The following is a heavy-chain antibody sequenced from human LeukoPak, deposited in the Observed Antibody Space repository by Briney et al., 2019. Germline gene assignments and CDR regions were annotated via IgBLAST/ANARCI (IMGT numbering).Heavy chain of an antibody. D-gene: IGHD5-12*01. Sequence: PSETLSLTCTVSGGSISSYYWSWIRQPPGKGLEWIGRIYSSGSTNYNPSLKSRVTMPVATSKNQFSLKLSSVTAADTAVYSCARDSVATISRSSSLQYYAMDVWGQGTTVTVSS. CDR3: ARDSVATISRSSSLQYYAMDV. J-gene: IGHJ6*02. CDR1: GGSISSYY. CDR2: IYSSGST. V-gene: IGHV4-4*07.